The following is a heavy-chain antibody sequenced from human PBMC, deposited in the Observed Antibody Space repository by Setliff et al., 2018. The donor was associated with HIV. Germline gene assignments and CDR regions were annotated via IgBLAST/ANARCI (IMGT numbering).Heavy chain of an antibody. CDR1: GFTFSSYG. J-gene: IGHJ4*02. D-gene: IGHD1-26*01. CDR2: ISNDGGRE. Sequence: GGSLRLSCAASGFTFSSYGMHWVRQAPGRGLEWAAIISNDGGREYYVDSVKGRFTISRDSAKNFLYLQMNSLTTEDTALYYCAKEAVSGTYFGSGFNYWGQGTLVTSPQ. V-gene: IGHV3-7*03. CDR3: AKEAVSGTYFGSGFNY.